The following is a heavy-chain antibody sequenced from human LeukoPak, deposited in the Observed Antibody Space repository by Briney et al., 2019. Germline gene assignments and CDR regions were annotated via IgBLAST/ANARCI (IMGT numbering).Heavy chain of an antibody. J-gene: IGHJ4*02. D-gene: IGHD1/OR15-1a*01. CDR3: GRHMNNLQLWLDY. CDR1: GHSFTSYW. V-gene: IGHV5-51*01. CDR2: VYPGDSDT. Sequence: GESLKISCKASGHSFTSYWIVWVRQTPGKGLEWMGIVYPGDSDTRYNPSFQGQVTISADKSTATAYLHLSDLKASDTAIYYCGRHMNNLQLWLDYWGQGTVVTVSS.